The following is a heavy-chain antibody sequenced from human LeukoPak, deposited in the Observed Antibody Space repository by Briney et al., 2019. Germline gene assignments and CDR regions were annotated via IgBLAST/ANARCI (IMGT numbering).Heavy chain of an antibody. J-gene: IGHJ4*02. CDR1: GGSISSGGYY. V-gene: IGHV4-30-2*01. CDR2: IHHSGST. Sequence: SETLSLTCTVSGGSISSGGYYWSWIRQPPGKGLEWIGYIHHSGSTYYNASLKSRVTISVDKSKNQFSLKVRSATAADTAVYYCARGVYGGSPPYYFDYWGKGTLVTVSS. D-gene: IGHD4-23*01. CDR3: ARGVYGGSPPYYFDY.